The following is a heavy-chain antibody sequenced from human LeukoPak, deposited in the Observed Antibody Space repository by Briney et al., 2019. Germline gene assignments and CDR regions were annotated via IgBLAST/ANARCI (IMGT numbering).Heavy chain of an antibody. D-gene: IGHD3-22*01. Sequence: NASETLSLTCTVSGGSISSYYWSWIRQPPGKGLEWIGYIYYSGSTNYNPSLKSRVTISVDTSKNQFSLKLSSVTAADTAVDYCARVVGMEDHYFDYWGQGTLVTVSS. J-gene: IGHJ4*02. CDR2: IYYSGST. V-gene: IGHV4-59*01. CDR1: GGSISSYY. CDR3: ARVVGMEDHYFDY.